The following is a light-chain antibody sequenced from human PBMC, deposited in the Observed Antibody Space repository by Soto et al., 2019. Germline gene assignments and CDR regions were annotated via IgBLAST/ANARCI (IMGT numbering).Light chain of an antibody. CDR1: RSDIGGYNY. Sequence: QSVLTQPPSASGSPGQSVTISCTGTRSDIGGYNYVSWYQQHPGQAPKLMIFEVNKRPSGVPDRFSGSKSGNTASLTVSGLQAEDEADYYCSSYGGSNNFVLFGGGTKLIVL. J-gene: IGLJ2*01. V-gene: IGLV2-8*01. CDR3: SSYGGSNNFVL. CDR2: EVN.